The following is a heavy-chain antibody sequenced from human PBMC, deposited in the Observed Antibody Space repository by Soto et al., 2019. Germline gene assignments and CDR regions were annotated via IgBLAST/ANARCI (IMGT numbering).Heavy chain of an antibody. J-gene: IGHJ3*02. V-gene: IGHV4-31*03. CDR1: GGSISSDNYF. CDR2: IDYIGRA. Sequence: SETLSLTCTVSGGSISSDNYFWSWIRQHPGKGLEWIGYIDYIGRAYYNPSLKSRVTTSVDTSKTQFSLRLSSVTAEATATYYCAREVKSPAASDGFDIWGQGTVVTVSS. CDR3: AREVKSPAASDGFDI. D-gene: IGHD2-2*01.